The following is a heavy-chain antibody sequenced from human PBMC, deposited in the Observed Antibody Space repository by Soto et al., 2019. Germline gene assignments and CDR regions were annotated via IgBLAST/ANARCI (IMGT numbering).Heavy chain of an antibody. Sequence: PGGSLRLSCAASGFTFSSYGMHWVRQAPGKGLEWVAVISYDGSNKYYADSVKGRFTISRDNSKNTLYLQMNSLRAEDTAVYYCAKEGHFQHWGQGTLVTVSS. CDR1: GFTFSSYG. CDR3: AKEGHFQH. V-gene: IGHV3-30*18. CDR2: ISYDGSNK. J-gene: IGHJ1*01.